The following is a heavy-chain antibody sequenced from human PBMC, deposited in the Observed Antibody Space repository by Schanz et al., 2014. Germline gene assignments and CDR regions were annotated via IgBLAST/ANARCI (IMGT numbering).Heavy chain of an antibody. CDR3: ARDDRAYYDGMDV. J-gene: IGHJ6*02. D-gene: IGHD3-22*01. CDR2: INPNTGGT. Sequence: QVQLVQSWAEVKGPGASVKVSCKASGYSFTPFPIHWVRQAPGQRLEWMGWINPNTGGTNFAQKFQGWVTVTRDTSISTVYMELSRVTYEDTDVYYCARDDRAYYDGMDVWGQGTTVTVSS. CDR1: GYSFTPFP. V-gene: IGHV1-2*04.